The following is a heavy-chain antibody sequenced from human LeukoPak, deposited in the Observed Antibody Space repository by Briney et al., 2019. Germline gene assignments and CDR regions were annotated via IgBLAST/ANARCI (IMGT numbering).Heavy chain of an antibody. V-gene: IGHV4-30-4*07. D-gene: IGHD2-21*02. CDR3: ARDLASCAGDCYSDGFDY. CDR2: IYYSGST. CDR1: GGSISSGGYS. Sequence: SETLSLTCAVSGGSISSGGYSWSWIRQPPGKGLEWIGYIYYSGSTYYNPSLKSRVTISVDTSKNHFSLKMSSMTAADTAVYYCARDLASCAGDCYSDGFDYWGQGALVTVSS. J-gene: IGHJ4*02.